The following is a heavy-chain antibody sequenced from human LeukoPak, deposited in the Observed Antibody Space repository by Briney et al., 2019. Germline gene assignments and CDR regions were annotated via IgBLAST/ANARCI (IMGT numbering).Heavy chain of an antibody. CDR3: AKSMTGLDDY. Sequence: PGGSLRLSCGGSVFTFCTYWFHWVREAPGKGLVWVSRINPDGSRTDYADSVRGRFTISRDNAKNTLYLQMNSLRVEDTAVYFCAKSMTGLDDYWGQGTLVTVSS. D-gene: IGHD3-9*01. V-gene: IGHV3-74*01. CDR2: INPDGSRT. CDR1: VFTFCTYW. J-gene: IGHJ4*02.